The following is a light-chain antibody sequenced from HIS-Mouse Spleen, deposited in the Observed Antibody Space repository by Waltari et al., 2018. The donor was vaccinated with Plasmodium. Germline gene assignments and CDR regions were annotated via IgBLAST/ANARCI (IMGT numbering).Light chain of an antibody. J-gene: IGLJ3*02. CDR3: QAWGSSTSV. V-gene: IGLV3-1*01. CDR2: QDS. Sequence: SYELTQPPSVSVSPGQTASITCTGAKLGDKSACWYQQKPGPSPVRVIYQDSKGPSGIPERFSGSHSETAATLTIMGTRAMDGSDSHCQAWGSSTSVFGGGTKLTVL. CDR1: KLGDKS.